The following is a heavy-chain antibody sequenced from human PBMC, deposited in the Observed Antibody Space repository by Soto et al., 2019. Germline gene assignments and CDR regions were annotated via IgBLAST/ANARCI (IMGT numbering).Heavy chain of an antibody. J-gene: IGHJ4*02. V-gene: IGHV3-23*01. CDR2: ITGSDDIT. CDR3: AKLVRY. Sequence: EVQLLESGGGLVQPGGSLRLSCAASGFTFGSDAMSWVRPAPGKGLEWVSVITGSDDITYYAGSVKGRFTISRDISKNTVYLQMNSLRAEDTAVYYCAKLVRYWGQGTLVTVSS. CDR1: GFTFGSDA.